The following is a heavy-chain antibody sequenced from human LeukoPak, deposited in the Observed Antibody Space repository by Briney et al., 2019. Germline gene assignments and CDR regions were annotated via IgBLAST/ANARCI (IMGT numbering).Heavy chain of an antibody. J-gene: IGHJ4*02. CDR1: GFTFDDYA. CDR2: ISWNSGSI. D-gene: IGHD3-22*01. V-gene: IGHV3-9*01. CDR3: ASSVITTTPVYFDY. Sequence: GGSLRLSCAASGFTFDDYAMHWVRQAPGKGLEWVSGISWNSGSIGYADSVKGRFTISRDNVKNSLYLQMNSLRAEDTAVYYCASSVITTTPVYFDYWGQGTLVTVSS.